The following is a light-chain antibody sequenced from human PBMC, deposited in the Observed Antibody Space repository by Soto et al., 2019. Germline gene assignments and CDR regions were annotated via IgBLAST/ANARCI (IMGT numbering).Light chain of an antibody. CDR3: SLSAGGDNVI. CDR1: SSDLGTYNW. V-gene: IGLV2-8*01. J-gene: IGLJ2*01. CDR2: DVS. Sequence: QSALTQPPSASGSPGQSVAISCTGTSSDLGTYNWVSWYLQHPGKAPQLLIYDVSTRPSGVSNRFSGSKSGNTASLTISGLQAEDEDDYFCSLSAGGDNVIFGGGTKLTVL.